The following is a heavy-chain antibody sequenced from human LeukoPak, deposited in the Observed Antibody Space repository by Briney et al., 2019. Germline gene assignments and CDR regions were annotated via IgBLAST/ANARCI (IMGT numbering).Heavy chain of an antibody. CDR1: GFTFSSFW. Sequence: PGGSLRLSCAASGFTFSSFWMGWVRQTPGKRLEWVANMNIDGSEKYYVDSVKGRFTISRDNAKNSLYLQMNSLRAEDTAVYYCAREDIVVVPAANWDDDYYYYGMDVWGQGTTVTVSS. V-gene: IGHV3-7*01. CDR3: AREDIVVVPAANWDDDYYYYGMDV. CDR2: MNIDGSEK. D-gene: IGHD2-2*01. J-gene: IGHJ6*02.